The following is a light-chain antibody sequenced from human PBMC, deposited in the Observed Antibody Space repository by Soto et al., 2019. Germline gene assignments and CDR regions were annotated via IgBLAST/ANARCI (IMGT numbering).Light chain of an antibody. V-gene: IGKV1-39*01. Sequence: DIQMTQSPSSLSASVGDRVTITCRASQSIANYLNWYQQKSGKAPELVMFGASTLQSGVPSRFSGSGSGTDFTLTISSLQPEDFTTYYCQKYNSAPLTFGGGTKVEIK. CDR2: GAS. J-gene: IGKJ4*01. CDR3: QKYNSAPLT. CDR1: QSIANY.